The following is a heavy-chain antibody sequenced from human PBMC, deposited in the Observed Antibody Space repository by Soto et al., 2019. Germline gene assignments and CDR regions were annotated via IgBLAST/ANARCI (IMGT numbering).Heavy chain of an antibody. CDR2: IWYDGSNK. J-gene: IGHJ3*02. D-gene: IGHD3-22*01. CDR1: GFTFSSYG. CDR3: ARDIRRITMIVVASDAFDI. V-gene: IGHV3-33*01. Sequence: GGSLRLSCGASGFTFSSYGMHWVRQAPGKVLEWVAVIWYDGSNKYYADSVKGRFTISRDNSNNTLYLQMNSLRAEDTAVYYCARDIRRITMIVVASDAFDIWGQGTMVTVSS.